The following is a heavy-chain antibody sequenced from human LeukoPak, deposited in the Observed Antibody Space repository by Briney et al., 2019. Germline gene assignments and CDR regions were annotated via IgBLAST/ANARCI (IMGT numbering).Heavy chain of an antibody. CDR2: ISISGGTT. V-gene: IGHV3-23*01. Sequence: GGSLRLSCAASGFTFSNYAMRWVRQAPEKGLEWVSTISISGGTTDYADSVKGRFTISRDNSKNTLYLQMNSLRAEDTAVYYCAKDGYYYDSSAFGLAAFDIWGQGTMVTVSS. CDR1: GFTFSNYA. J-gene: IGHJ3*02. D-gene: IGHD3-22*01. CDR3: AKDGYYYDSSAFGLAAFDI.